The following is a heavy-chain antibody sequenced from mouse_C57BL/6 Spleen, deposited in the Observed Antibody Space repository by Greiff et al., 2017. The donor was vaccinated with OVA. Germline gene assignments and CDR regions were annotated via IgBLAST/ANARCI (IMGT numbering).Heavy chain of an antibody. Sequence: EVQLQESGGGLVKPGGSLKLSCAASGFTFSSYAMSWVRQTPEKRLEWVATISDGGSYTYYPDNVKGRFTISRDNAKNNLYLQMSHLKSEDTAMYYCARDQDLLVDYWGQGTTLTVSS. D-gene: IGHD3-2*02. CDR1: GFTFSSYA. CDR3: ARDQDLLVDY. J-gene: IGHJ2*01. V-gene: IGHV5-4*01. CDR2: ISDGGSYT.